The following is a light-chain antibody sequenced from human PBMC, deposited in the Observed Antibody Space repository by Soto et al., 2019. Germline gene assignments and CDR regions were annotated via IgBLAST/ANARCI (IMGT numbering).Light chain of an antibody. V-gene: IGKV3-11*01. J-gene: IGKJ5*01. CDR1: QSVGTY. CDR2: DAS. CDR3: QQRNSWPLT. Sequence: EVVLTQSPATLSLSPGERATLSCRASQSVGTYLVWYQQRYGQPPSLLIYDASNRATDVRVRFSGSGSGTDFTLPISSLEPEDVAVYYCQQRNSWPLTFGQGTRLEIK.